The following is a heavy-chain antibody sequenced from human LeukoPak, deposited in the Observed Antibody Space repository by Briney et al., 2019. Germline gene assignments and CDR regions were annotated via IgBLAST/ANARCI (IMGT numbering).Heavy chain of an antibody. J-gene: IGHJ4*02. V-gene: IGHV1-46*01. CDR3: ARVGSAMVLDY. Sequence: ASVKVSCKASGYTFTSYYMHWVRQAPGQGLEWMGIINPSGSSTSYAQKFQGRVTMTRDTSTSTVYMELSSLRSEDTAVYYCARVGSAMVLDYWGQGTLVTVSS. CDR1: GYTFTSYY. CDR2: INPSGSST. D-gene: IGHD5-18*01.